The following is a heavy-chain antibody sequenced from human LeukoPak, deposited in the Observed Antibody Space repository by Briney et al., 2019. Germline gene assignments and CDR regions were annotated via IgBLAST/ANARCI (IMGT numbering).Heavy chain of an antibody. J-gene: IGHJ4*02. Sequence: GGSLRLSCAASGFTFDDYAMHWVRQVPGKGLEWVSGISWNSGSIGYADSVKGRFTVSRDNAKNSLYLQMNSLRAEDTALYYCAKDRSSGSYYNDLDYWGQGTLVTVSS. CDR3: AKDRSSGSYYNDLDY. D-gene: IGHD3-10*01. CDR2: ISWNSGSI. V-gene: IGHV3-9*01. CDR1: GFTFDDYA.